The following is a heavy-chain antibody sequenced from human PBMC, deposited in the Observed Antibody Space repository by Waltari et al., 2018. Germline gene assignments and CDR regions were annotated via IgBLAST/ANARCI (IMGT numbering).Heavy chain of an antibody. CDR3: ATARYCSSTSCYGWVWGAFDI. CDR2: VDPEDGET. V-gene: IGHV1-69-2*01. D-gene: IGHD2-2*01. J-gene: IGHJ3*02. CDR1: GYTFTDYY. Sequence: EVQLVQSGAEVKKPGATVKISCKVSGYTFTDYYMHWVQQAPGKGLEWMGLVDPEDGETIYAEKFQGRVTITADTSTDTAYMELSSLRSEDTAVYYCATARYCSSTSCYGWVWGAFDIWGQGTMVTVSS.